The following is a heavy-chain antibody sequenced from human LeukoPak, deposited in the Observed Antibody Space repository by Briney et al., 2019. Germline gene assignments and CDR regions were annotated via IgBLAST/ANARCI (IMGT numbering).Heavy chain of an antibody. CDR3: VKGRCSGSSCYGGDY. V-gene: IGHV3-64D*06. D-gene: IGHD2-2*01. J-gene: IGHJ4*01. Sequence: GSPILSCSAPGFPFSSYAMNRVRQAPGQGLEYGSGITINESSTYYEDSVKGRCSISRDNSKNTLYLQMRRLKAEDTAVYYCVKGRCSGSSCYGGDYWGQGTLVTVSS. CDR1: GFPFSSYA. CDR2: ITINESST.